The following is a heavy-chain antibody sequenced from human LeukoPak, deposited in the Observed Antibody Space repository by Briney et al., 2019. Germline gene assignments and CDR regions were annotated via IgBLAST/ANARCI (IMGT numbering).Heavy chain of an antibody. CDR3: ARDQKSAVLLWFGELEYYYYGMDV. CDR1: GYTFTSYY. J-gene: IGHJ6*02. V-gene: IGHV1-46*01. D-gene: IGHD3-10*01. Sequence: ASVKVSCKASGYTFTSYYMHWVRQAPGQGLEWMGIINPNDGSTSYAQKFQGRVTMTRDTSTSTVYMELSSLRSEDTAVYYCARDQKSAVLLWFGELEYYYYGMDVWGQGTTVTVSS. CDR2: INPNDGST.